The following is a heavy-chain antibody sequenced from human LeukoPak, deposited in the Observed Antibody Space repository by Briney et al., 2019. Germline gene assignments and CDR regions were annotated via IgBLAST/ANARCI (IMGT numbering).Heavy chain of an antibody. CDR2: IYYSGST. V-gene: IGHV4-30-4*08. CDR1: GGSISSGDYY. Sequence: SQTLSLTCTVSGGSISSGDYYWSWIRQPPGKGLEWIGCIYYSGSTYYNPSLKSRVTISVDTSKNQFSLKLSSVTAADTAVYYCARVYIAARRAYDYWGQGTLVTVSS. J-gene: IGHJ4*02. CDR3: ARVYIAARRAYDY. D-gene: IGHD6-6*01.